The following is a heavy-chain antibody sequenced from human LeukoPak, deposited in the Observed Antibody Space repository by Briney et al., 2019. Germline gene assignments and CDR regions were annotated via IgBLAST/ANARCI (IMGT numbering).Heavy chain of an antibody. CDR1: GFTFSSYA. V-gene: IGHV3-21*04. J-gene: IGHJ5*02. CDR2: ISSSSSYI. Sequence: PGGSLRLSCAASGFTFSSYAMSWVRQAPGKGLEWVSSISSSSSYIYYADSVKGRFTISRDNAKNSLYLQMNSLRAEDTAVYYCAKNYYSSSPFDPWGQGTLVTVSS. CDR3: AKNYYSSSPFDP. D-gene: IGHD6-13*01.